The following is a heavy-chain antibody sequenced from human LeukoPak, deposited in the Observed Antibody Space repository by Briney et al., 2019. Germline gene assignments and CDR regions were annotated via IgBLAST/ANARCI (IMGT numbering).Heavy chain of an antibody. CDR3: ARDYDFWSGYPISNTGDYYGMDV. J-gene: IGHJ6*02. D-gene: IGHD3-3*01. V-gene: IGHV1-18*01. CDR1: GYTFTSYG. Sequence: GASAKVSCKASGYTFTSYGISWVRQAPGQGLEWMGWISAYNGNTNYAQKLQGRVTMTTDTSTSTAYMELRSLRSDDTAVYYCARDYDFWSGYPISNTGDYYGMDVWGQGTTVTVSS. CDR2: ISAYNGNT.